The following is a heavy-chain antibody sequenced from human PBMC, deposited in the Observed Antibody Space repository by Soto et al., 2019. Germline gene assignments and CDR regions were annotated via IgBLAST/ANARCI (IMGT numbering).Heavy chain of an antibody. D-gene: IGHD1-20*01. CDR3: AKPPDYNWNDY. J-gene: IGHJ4*02. CDR2: IYSGGST. Sequence: PGGSLRLSCTASGLTVSSNYMSWVRQAPGKGLEWVSIIYSGGSTYYADSVKGRFTISRDNSKNTLYLQMNNLRAEDTAVYYCAKPPDYNWNDYWGQGTLVTVSS. V-gene: IGHV3-66*04. CDR1: GLTVSSNY.